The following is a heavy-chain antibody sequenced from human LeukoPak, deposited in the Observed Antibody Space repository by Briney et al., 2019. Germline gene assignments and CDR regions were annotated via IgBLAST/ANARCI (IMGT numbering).Heavy chain of an antibody. V-gene: IGHV3-48*03. J-gene: IGHJ4*02. CDR2: ISSSAGTT. CDR3: ARDTRNLFDL. CDR1: GFTFSGYE. Sequence: GGSLRLSCAASGFTFSGYEMHWVRQAPGKGLEWISYISSSAGTTYHADSVKGRFTISRDNAKNSLYLQMNSLKSEDTAVYYCARDTRNLFDLWGQGTLVTVSS.